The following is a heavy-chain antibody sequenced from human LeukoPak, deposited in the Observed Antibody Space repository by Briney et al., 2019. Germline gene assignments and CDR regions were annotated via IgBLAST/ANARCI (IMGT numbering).Heavy chain of an antibody. CDR3: ARRNPGISYFDY. D-gene: IGHD3-10*01. V-gene: IGHV3-48*03. CDR1: GFTFSSYE. J-gene: IGHJ4*02. Sequence: GGSMRLSCAASGFTFSSYEMNWVRQAPGKGLEWVSYISSSGSTIYYADSVKGRFTISRDNAKNSLYLQMNSLRAEDTAVYYCARRNPGISYFDYWGQGTLVTVSS. CDR2: ISSSGSTI.